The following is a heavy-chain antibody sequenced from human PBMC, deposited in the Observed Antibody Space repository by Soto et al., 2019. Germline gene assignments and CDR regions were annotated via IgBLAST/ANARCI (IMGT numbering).Heavy chain of an antibody. V-gene: IGHV4-34*02. Sequence: QVQLQQWGAGLLKPSETLSLTCAVYGGSFSPYIWRWIRQPPGKGLEWIGESSHNGVTAFSPSVKSRATVSVDTSKNQFSLNLTSVTAADTAVYYCARRRRGSSTWFDFWGQGTLVVVSS. D-gene: IGHD2-2*01. J-gene: IGHJ4*02. CDR1: GGSFSPYI. CDR2: SSHNGVT. CDR3: ARRRRGSSTWFDF.